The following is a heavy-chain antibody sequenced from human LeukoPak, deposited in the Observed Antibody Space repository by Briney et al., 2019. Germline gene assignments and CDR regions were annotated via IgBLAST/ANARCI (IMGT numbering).Heavy chain of an antibody. Sequence: GASVKVSCKASGYTFTSYYMHWVRQAPGQGLEWMGIINPSGGSTSYAQKFQGRVTMTRDTSTSTVYMELSSLRSEDTAVYYCARVREEDGWNYDFWSGYSYWGQGTLVTVSS. V-gene: IGHV1-46*01. CDR2: INPSGGST. D-gene: IGHD3-3*01. CDR3: ARVREEDGWNYDFWSGYSY. J-gene: IGHJ4*02. CDR1: GYTFTSYY.